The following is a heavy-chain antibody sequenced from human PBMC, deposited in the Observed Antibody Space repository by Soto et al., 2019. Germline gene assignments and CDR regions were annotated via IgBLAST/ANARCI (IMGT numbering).Heavy chain of an antibody. D-gene: IGHD3-16*01. CDR3: ARGPRGYVYYHGMDV. CDR2: IDTSGTT. Sequence: SETLSLTCTVSGGSISSYYCSWIRQAAGKGLEWIGRIDTSGTTNYNPSLRSRVTMSVDASKNQFSLNLSSVTAADTAVYFCARGPRGYVYYHGMDVWGQGT. CDR1: GGSISSYY. J-gene: IGHJ6*02. V-gene: IGHV4-4*07.